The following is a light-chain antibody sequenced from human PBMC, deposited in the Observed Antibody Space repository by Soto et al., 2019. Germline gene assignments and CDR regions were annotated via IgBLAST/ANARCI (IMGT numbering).Light chain of an antibody. CDR1: SSNIGSNI. V-gene: IGLV1-44*01. CDR2: NNV. Sequence: QSVLTQPPSASGTPGQRVTISCSGSSSNIGSNILNWYRQVPGTAPKILIYNNVHRPSGVPDRFSGSKSGASGSLAISGLQLEDEADYYCSAWDGSLNGLVFGGGTKVTVL. CDR3: SAWDGSLNGLV. J-gene: IGLJ3*02.